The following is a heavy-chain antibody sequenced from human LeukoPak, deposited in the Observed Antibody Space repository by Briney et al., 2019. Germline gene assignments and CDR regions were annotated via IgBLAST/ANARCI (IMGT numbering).Heavy chain of an antibody. CDR1: GGSISSYY. Sequence: SETLSLTCTVSGGSISSYYWSWIRQPPGKGLEWIGYIYYSGSTNYNPSLKGRVTISVDTSKNQFSLKLSSVTAADTAVYYCARASIVLMVYALDYWGQGTLVTVSS. V-gene: IGHV4-59*01. J-gene: IGHJ4*02. CDR3: ARASIVLMVYALDY. D-gene: IGHD2-8*01. CDR2: IYYSGST.